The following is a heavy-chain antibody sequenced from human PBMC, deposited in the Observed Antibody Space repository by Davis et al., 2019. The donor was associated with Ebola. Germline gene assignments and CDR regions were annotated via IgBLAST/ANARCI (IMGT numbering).Heavy chain of an antibody. V-gene: IGHV4-34*01. CDR3: ARERWLHLRLDV. CDR1: GGSFSGYY. J-gene: IGHJ6*02. D-gene: IGHD5-24*01. Sequence: MPSETLSLTCAVYGGSFSGYYWSCIRQPPGKGLEWIGEINHSGSTNYNPSLKSRVTISVDTSKNQFSLKLSSVTAADTAVYYCARERWLHLRLDVWGQGTTVTVSS. CDR2: INHSGST.